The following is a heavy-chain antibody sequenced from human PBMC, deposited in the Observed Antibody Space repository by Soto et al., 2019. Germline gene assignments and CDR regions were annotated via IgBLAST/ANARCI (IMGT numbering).Heavy chain of an antibody. Sequence: SETLSLPCAVYGGCFSGYCWCWIRQPPGKGLEWIGEINHSGSTNYNPSLKSRVTISVDTSKNQFSLKPSSVTAADTAVYYCARTVAYYYGMEVWGQGTTVTVSS. CDR3: ARTVAYYYGMEV. D-gene: IGHD2-15*01. CDR2: INHSGST. V-gene: IGHV4-34*01. CDR1: GGCFSGYC. J-gene: IGHJ6*02.